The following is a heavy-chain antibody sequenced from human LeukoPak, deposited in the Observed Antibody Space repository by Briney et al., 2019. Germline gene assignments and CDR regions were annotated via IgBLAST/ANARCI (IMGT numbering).Heavy chain of an antibody. D-gene: IGHD3-10*01. Sequence: ASVKVSCKASGYTFTSYYMHWVRQAPGQGLEWMGIINPSGGSTSYAQKFQGRVTMTRNTSISTAYMELSSLRSEDTAVYYCARGGTKVRGVIIIRGDYWGQGTLVTVSS. CDR3: ARGGTKVRGVIIIRGDY. CDR1: GYTFTSYY. V-gene: IGHV1-46*01. J-gene: IGHJ4*02. CDR2: INPSGGST.